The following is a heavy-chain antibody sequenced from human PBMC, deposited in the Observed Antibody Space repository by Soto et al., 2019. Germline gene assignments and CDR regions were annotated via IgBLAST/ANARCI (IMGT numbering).Heavy chain of an antibody. V-gene: IGHV1-18*01. CDR3: ARASGTGVGTTSY. J-gene: IGHJ4*02. CDR1: GYTFSNYG. CDR2: ISAYNGET. Sequence: QVQLVQSGPEVKKPGASAKVSCKASGYTFSNYGISWMRQVPGQGREWMGWISAYNGETKYAQKFQGRVSMTTDTSTNTAYMELGSLRSDATAVYYCARASGTGVGTTSYWGQGTLVTVSS. D-gene: IGHD1-26*01.